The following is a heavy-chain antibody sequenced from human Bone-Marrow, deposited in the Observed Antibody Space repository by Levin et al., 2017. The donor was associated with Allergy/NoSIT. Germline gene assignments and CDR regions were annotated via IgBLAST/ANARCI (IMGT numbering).Heavy chain of an antibody. CDR2: IYYSGST. CDR1: GGSISSSSYY. J-gene: IGHJ4*02. D-gene: IGHD5-12*01. V-gene: IGHV4-39*01. CDR3: ARHSVDIVATMVFDY. Sequence: GSLRLSCTVSGGSISSSSYYWGWIRQPPGKGLEWIGSIYYSGSTYYNPSLKSRVTISVDTSKNQFSLKLSSVTAADTAVYYCARHSVDIVATMVFDYWGQGTLVTVSS.